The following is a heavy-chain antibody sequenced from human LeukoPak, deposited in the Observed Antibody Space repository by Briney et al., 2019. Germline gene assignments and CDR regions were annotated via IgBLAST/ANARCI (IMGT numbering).Heavy chain of an antibody. D-gene: IGHD4-17*01. CDR3: AKDRTTEGRMDDAFDI. Sequence: PGGSLRLSCAASGLTFSSYGMHWVRQAPGKGLEWVAVISYDGSNKYYADSVKGRFTISRDNSKNTLYLQMNSLRAEDTAVYYCAKDRTTEGRMDDAFDIWGQGTMVTVSS. J-gene: IGHJ3*02. CDR2: ISYDGSNK. CDR1: GLTFSSYG. V-gene: IGHV3-30*18.